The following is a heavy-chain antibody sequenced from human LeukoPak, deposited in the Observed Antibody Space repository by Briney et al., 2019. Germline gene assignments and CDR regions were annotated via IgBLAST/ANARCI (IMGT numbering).Heavy chain of an antibody. V-gene: IGHV4-61*01. Sequence: PSETLSLTCTVSGGSVSSGSYYWSWIRQPPGKGLEWIGYIYYSGSTNYNPSLKSRVTISVDTSKNQFSLKLSSVTAADTAVYYCARDRWGMVRGVTGGYYYYGIDVWGKGTTVTVSS. CDR3: ARDRWGMVRGVTGGYYYYGIDV. J-gene: IGHJ6*04. CDR1: GGSVSSGSYY. CDR2: IYYSGST. D-gene: IGHD3-10*01.